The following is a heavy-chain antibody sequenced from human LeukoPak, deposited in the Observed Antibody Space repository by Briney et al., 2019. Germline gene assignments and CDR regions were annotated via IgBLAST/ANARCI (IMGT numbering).Heavy chain of an antibody. CDR2: IYQSGST. Sequence: SETLSLTCTVSGGSISSGGYYWSWIRQPPGKGLEWLGYIYQSGSTYYNPSLKSRVSISVDRSKNQFSLKLSSVTAADTAVYYCAREDKPDYYDSSGYIVSSAFDIWGQGTMVTVSS. V-gene: IGHV4-30-2*01. CDR3: AREDKPDYYDSSGYIVSSAFDI. D-gene: IGHD3-22*01. CDR1: GGSISSGGYY. J-gene: IGHJ3*02.